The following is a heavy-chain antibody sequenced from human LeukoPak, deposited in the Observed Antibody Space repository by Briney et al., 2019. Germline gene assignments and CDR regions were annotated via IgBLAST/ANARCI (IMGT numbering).Heavy chain of an antibody. CDR2: ISDSSGYI. V-gene: IGHV3-21*01. CDR1: GFTFSSYS. CDR3: AREGWAHVCIDY. Sequence: PGGSLRLSCAASGFTFSSYSMNWVRQAPGKGLEWVSSISDSSGYIYYADSVKGRFTISRDNAKNSLFLQMNSLRAEDTAVYYCAREGWAHVCIDYWGQGTLVTVSS. D-gene: IGHD1-26*01. J-gene: IGHJ4*02.